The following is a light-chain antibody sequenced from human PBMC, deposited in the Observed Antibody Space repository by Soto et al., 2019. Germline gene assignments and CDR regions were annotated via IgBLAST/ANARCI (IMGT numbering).Light chain of an antibody. CDR3: QQSYTTPYT. CDR1: QSISRY. Sequence: DIQMTQSPSSLSASVGDRVTITCRASQSISRYSNWYQQRPGKAPKLLIYAASSLQSWVPSRFSGSGSGTEFTLTISSLQPEDFATYYCQQSYTTPYTFGQGTKLEIK. V-gene: IGKV1-39*01. CDR2: AAS. J-gene: IGKJ2*01.